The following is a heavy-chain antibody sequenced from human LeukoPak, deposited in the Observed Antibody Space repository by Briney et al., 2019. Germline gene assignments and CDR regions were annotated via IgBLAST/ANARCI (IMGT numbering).Heavy chain of an antibody. J-gene: IGHJ3*02. CDR3: TTDYCRDGSCPGALDM. V-gene: IGHV3-15*01. CDR2: IRSRTEGGAA. Sequence: PGESLRLSWVASGFTFSDAWMSWVRQAAGKGLEWVARIRSRTEGGAADYAAPVKGRFTISRDDSDNTLSLQMNSLKSEDTAVYYCTTDYCRDGSCPGALDMWGQGTMVTVSS. D-gene: IGHD2-15*01. CDR1: GFTFSDAW.